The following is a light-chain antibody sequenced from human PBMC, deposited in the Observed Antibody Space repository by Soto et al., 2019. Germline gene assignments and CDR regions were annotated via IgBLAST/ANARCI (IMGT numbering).Light chain of an antibody. J-gene: IGKJ1*01. CDR2: GAS. V-gene: IGKV1-27*01. CDR3: QIYNIAPWT. Sequence: DIQMNQSPSSLSASVGDRVTITCRASEAISSYLAWYQQKPGKVPNLLIFGASTLQSGIPSRFSGIGSRTDFTLTISSLLTEGVATYYCQIYNIAPWTVGQAIKAESK. CDR1: EAISSY.